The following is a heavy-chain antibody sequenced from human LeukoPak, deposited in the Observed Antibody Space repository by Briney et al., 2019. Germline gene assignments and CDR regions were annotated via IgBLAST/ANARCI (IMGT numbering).Heavy chain of an antibody. Sequence: GGSLRLSCAASGFTFSSYAMHWVRQAPGKGLEWVAVISYDGSNKYYADSVKGRFTISRDNSKNTLYLQMNSLRAEDTAVYYCARGLYGSGNYYKMELGIFDYWGQGTLVSVSS. CDR2: ISYDGSNK. V-gene: IGHV3-30*04. CDR3: ARGLYGSGNYYKMELGIFDY. CDR1: GFTFSSYA. J-gene: IGHJ4*02. D-gene: IGHD3-10*01.